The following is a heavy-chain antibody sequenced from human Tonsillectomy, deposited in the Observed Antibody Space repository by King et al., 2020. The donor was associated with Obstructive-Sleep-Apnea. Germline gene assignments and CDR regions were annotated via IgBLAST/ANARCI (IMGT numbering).Heavy chain of an antibody. CDR1: GYTFTSYA. J-gene: IGHJ6*02. V-gene: IGHV7-4-1*02. CDR3: ARDRVAAPYYYYYGMDV. Sequence: HVQLVESGSELKKPGASVKVSCKASGYTFTSYAMNWVRHAPGQGLEWMGWIITNTGNPTYAQGVTGRFVFSLDTSVSTAYLQISSLKAEDTAVYYCARDRVAAPYYYYYGMDVWGQGTTVTVSS. D-gene: IGHD3-3*01. CDR2: IITNTGNP.